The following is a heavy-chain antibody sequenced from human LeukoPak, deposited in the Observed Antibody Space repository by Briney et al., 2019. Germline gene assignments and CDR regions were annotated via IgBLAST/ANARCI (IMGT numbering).Heavy chain of an antibody. CDR2: IRAYTGNT. CDR3: ARSGVGYFYDNTGYYPLDY. CDR1: GYTFTNYG. V-gene: IGHV1-18*01. Sequence: ASVKVSCKASGYTFTNYGISWVRQAPGQGLEWMGGIRAYTGNTNYAQNFQGRVTMTTDTSTSTASMELRSLRSDDTAVYYCARSGVGYFYDNTGYYPLDYWGQGTLVTVSS. J-gene: IGHJ4*02. D-gene: IGHD3-22*01.